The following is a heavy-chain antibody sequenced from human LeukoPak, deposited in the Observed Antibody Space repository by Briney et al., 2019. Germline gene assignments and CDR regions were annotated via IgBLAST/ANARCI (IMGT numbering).Heavy chain of an antibody. Sequence: GGSLRLSCAASGFIFSSYSMNWVRQAPGKGLEWVSYISSTSSIIYYADSVKGRFTISRDNAKNSLYLQMNSLRGEDTAVYYCARDGMTTVITHWGQGTLVTVSS. D-gene: IGHD4-23*01. J-gene: IGHJ4*02. CDR3: ARDGMTTVITH. V-gene: IGHV3-21*05. CDR1: GFIFSSYS. CDR2: ISSTSSII.